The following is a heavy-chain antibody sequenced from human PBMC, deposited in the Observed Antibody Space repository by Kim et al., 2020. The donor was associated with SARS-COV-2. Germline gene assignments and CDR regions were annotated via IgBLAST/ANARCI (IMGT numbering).Heavy chain of an antibody. CDR3: ARGIDAGQWLPQPGNWFDP. V-gene: IGHV1-69*13. D-gene: IGHD6-19*01. CDR1: GGTFSSYA. CDR2: IIPIFGTA. J-gene: IGHJ5*02. Sequence: SVKVSCKASGGTFSSYAISWVRQAPGQGLEWMGGIIPIFGTANYAQKFQGRVTITADESTSTAYMELSSLRSEDTAVYYCARGIDAGQWLPQPGNWFDPWGQGTLVTVSS.